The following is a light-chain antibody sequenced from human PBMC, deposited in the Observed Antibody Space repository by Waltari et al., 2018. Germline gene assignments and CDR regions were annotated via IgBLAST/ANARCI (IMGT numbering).Light chain of an antibody. J-gene: IGKJ3*01. V-gene: IGKV2-28*01. CDR2: LAS. CDR1: QSLLNSNGYNY. Sequence: DIVMTQSPRFLPVTPGEPASISCRSSQSLLNSNGYNYLDWYLKKPGQSPPLLIYLASNRASGVPDRFSGSVSGTNFTLKIRRVEAEDVGVYFCMQALQTTFTFGPGTKVDI. CDR3: MQALQTTFT.